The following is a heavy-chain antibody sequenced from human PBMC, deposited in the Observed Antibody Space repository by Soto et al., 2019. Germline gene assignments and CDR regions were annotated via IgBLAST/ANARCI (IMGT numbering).Heavy chain of an antibody. V-gene: IGHV4-59*01. CDR1: GGSISGYY. CDR2: IYYSGST. CDR3: ATALVRFGELLFDY. D-gene: IGHD3-10*01. Sequence: SETLSLTCAVSGGSISGYYWSWIRQPPGKGLEWIGYIYYSGSTNYNPSLKSRVTISVDTSKNQFSLKLSSVTAADTAVYYCATALVRFGELLFDYWGQGTLVTVSS. J-gene: IGHJ4*02.